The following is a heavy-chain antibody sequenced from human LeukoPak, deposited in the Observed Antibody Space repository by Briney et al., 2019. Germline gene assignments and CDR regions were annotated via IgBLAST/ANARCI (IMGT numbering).Heavy chain of an antibody. CDR3: ERGTHRRKYERDNSFDP. CDR1: GYTFTGYY. CDR2: INPSGDNT. V-gene: IGHV1-46*01. Sequence: ASVKVSCKASGYTFTGYYMYWVRQAPGQGLEWMGIINPSGDNTNYAQKFQGRVTMTRDMSTTTVYMELSSLRSEDTAVFYCERGTHRRKYERDNSFDPWGQGTLVTVSS. J-gene: IGHJ5*02. D-gene: IGHD1-1*01.